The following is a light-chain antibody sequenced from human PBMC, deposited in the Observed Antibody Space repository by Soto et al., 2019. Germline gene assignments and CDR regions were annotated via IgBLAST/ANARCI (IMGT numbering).Light chain of an antibody. CDR1: TGAVTNGHY. CDR2: DTT. CDR3: LLSYNGPYV. J-gene: IGLJ1*01. Sequence: QAVVTQEPSLTVSPGGTVTLTWCSSTGAVTNGHYPYWFQQKPGQAPRTLIYDTTNRHSWTPARFSGSLLGGKAALTLSGAQPEDEAEYYCLLSYNGPYVFGTGTKVIVL. V-gene: IGLV7-46*01.